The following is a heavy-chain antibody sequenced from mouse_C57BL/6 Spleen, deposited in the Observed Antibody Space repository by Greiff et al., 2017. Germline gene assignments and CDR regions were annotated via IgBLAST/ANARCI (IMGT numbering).Heavy chain of an antibody. D-gene: IGHD4-1*01. J-gene: IGHJ2*01. V-gene: IGHV1-26*01. Sequence: EVQLQQSGPELVKPGASVKISCKASGYTFTDYYMNWVKQSHGKSLEWIGDINPNNGGTSYNQKFKGKATLTVDKSSSTAYMELRSLTSEDSAVYYCAITGTLNFDYWGQGTTLTVSS. CDR2: INPNNGGT. CDR1: GYTFTDYY. CDR3: AITGTLNFDY.